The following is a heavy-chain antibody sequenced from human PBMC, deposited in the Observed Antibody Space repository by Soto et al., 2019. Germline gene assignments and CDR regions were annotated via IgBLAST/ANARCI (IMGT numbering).Heavy chain of an antibody. CDR3: ARGLLPYYDFWSGSQTHYYFDY. Sequence: ASVKVCCKASGYTFTSYGISWVRQAPGQGLEWMGWISAYNGNTNYAQKLQGRVTMTTDTSTSTAYMELRSLRSDDTAVYYCARGLLPYYDFWSGSQTHYYFDYWGQGTLVTVSS. J-gene: IGHJ4*02. V-gene: IGHV1-18*01. CDR1: GYTFTSYG. D-gene: IGHD3-3*01. CDR2: ISAYNGNT.